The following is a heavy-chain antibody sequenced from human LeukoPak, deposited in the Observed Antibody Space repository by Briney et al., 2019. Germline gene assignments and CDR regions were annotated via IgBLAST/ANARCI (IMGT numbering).Heavy chain of an antibody. V-gene: IGHV3-53*01. CDR3: ASAAVGGNDEDAFHI. D-gene: IGHD1-1*01. J-gene: IGHJ3*02. Sequence: GGSLRLSCAASGFTVSSNYMSWVRQAPGKGLEWVSVIYRGGSTYYADSGKGRFTISRDNSKNTLYLQMNSLRAEDTAVYYCASAAVGGNDEDAFHIWGQGTMVTVSS. CDR1: GFTVSSNY. CDR2: IYRGGST.